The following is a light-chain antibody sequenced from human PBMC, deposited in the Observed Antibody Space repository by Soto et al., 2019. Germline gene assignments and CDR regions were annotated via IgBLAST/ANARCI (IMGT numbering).Light chain of an antibody. V-gene: IGLV1-44*01. J-gene: IGLJ1*01. CDR2: SNN. CDR1: SSNIGSNT. Sequence: QSALTQPPSASGTPGQRVTISCSGSSSNIGSNTVNWYQQLPGTAPKLLIYSNNQRPSGVPDRFSGSKSGTSASLAISGLQSEDEADYYCAAWDDSLNGYAFGNGTKVTVL. CDR3: AAWDDSLNGYA.